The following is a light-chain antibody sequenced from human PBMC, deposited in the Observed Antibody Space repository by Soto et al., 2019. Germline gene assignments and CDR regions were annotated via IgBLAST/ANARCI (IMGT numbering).Light chain of an antibody. CDR3: QQSYSTPPVT. CDR2: AAS. CDR1: QSISSF. J-gene: IGKJ5*01. V-gene: IGKV1-39*01. Sequence: DIQMTQSPSSLCASVGDRVTITCRASQSISSFLNWYQQKPGKAPKLLIYAASSLQSGVPSRFSGSGSGTDFTLTISSLRPEDFATYYCQQSYSTPPVTFGQGTRLEIK.